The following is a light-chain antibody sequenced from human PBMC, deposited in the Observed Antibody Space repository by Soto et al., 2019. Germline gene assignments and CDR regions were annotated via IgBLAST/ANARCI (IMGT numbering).Light chain of an antibody. CDR2: GAS. Sequence: EIVLPQSPGTLSLSPGERANLSSRASDPFSNSFLAWYQQKPGQVPRLLIYGASTRATDIPARFSGSGSGTEFTLTITSLRPEDFGVYYCQQYRSWPRTFGQGTKVDIK. CDR3: QQYRSWPRT. CDR1: DPFSNSF. V-gene: IGKV3-20*01. J-gene: IGKJ1*01.